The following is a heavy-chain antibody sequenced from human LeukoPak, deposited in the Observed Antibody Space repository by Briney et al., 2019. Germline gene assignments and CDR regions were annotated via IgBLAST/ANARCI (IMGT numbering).Heavy chain of an antibody. D-gene: IGHD3-3*01. V-gene: IGHV3-7*01. J-gene: IGHJ6*03. Sequence: GGSLRLSCAASGFTFSNYWMTWVRQAPGKGLEWVANIKQDGIEKYYVASVKGRFTISRENTENSLYLQINSLRAEDTAVYHCAREVGLRSLGTEYYIDVWGRGTAVTVSS. CDR1: GFTFSNYW. CDR2: IKQDGIEK. CDR3: AREVGLRSLGTEYYIDV.